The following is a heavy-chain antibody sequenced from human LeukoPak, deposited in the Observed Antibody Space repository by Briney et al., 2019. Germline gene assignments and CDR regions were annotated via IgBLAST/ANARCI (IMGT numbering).Heavy chain of an antibody. V-gene: IGHV4-39*01. CDR1: GGSGDSVSSSTYY. D-gene: IGHD3-9*01. Sequence: SETLSLTCTVSGGSGDSVSSSTYYWGWIRQPPGKGLEWIGNIYYTGSTYYNPSLKSRVTMSVDTSKTQFSLKVSSVTAADTAVYYCARLSKGRYFDYIFDYWGQGTLVTVSS. J-gene: IGHJ4*02. CDR2: IYYTGST. CDR3: ARLSKGRYFDYIFDY.